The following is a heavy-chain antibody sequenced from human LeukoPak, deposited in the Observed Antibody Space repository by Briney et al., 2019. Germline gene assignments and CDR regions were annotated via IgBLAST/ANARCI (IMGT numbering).Heavy chain of an antibody. CDR2: ISSSGSTI. Sequence: GGSLRLSCAASGFTFSSYEMNWVRQAPGKGLEGVSYISSSGSTIYYADSVKGRFTISRDNAKNSLYLQMNSLRAEDTAVYYCARSSNFQRNWFDPWGQGTLVTVSS. J-gene: IGHJ5*02. V-gene: IGHV3-48*03. CDR1: GFTFSSYE. CDR3: ARSSNFQRNWFDP. D-gene: IGHD4-11*01.